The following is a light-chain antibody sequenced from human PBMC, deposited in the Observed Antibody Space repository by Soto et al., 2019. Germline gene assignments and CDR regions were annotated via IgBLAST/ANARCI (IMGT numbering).Light chain of an antibody. CDR3: QQYGYSPWT. Sequence: EIVLTQSPVTLSLSPWERATLSCRASESVNSAYLAWYQHRPAQAPRLLIYGASSRATGVPDRFSGSGSGTEFTLTITRLEPADFALYYCQQYGYSPWTFGLGTKV. V-gene: IGKV3-20*01. CDR1: ESVNSAY. CDR2: GAS. J-gene: IGKJ1*01.